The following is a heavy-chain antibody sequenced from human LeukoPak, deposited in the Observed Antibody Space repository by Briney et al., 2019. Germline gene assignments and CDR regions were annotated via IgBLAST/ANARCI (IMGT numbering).Heavy chain of an antibody. CDR2: IYSGGST. V-gene: IGHV3-53*01. CDR1: GFTVSSNY. J-gene: IGHJ3*02. D-gene: IGHD6-19*01. CDR3: ARDSSGWYWSAFDI. Sequence: GGSLRLSCAASGFTVSSNYMSWGRQAPGKGVEWVSVIYSGGSTYYADSVKGRFTISRDNSKNTLYLQMNSLRAEDTAVYYCARDSSGWYWSAFDIWGQGTMVTVSS.